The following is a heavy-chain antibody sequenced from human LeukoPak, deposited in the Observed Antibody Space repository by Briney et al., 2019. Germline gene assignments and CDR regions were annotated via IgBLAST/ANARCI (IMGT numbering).Heavy chain of an antibody. Sequence: SVKVSCKASGGTFSSYAISWVRQAPGQGLEWMGGIIPIFGTANYAQKFQGRVTITADESTSTAYMELSSLRSEDTAVYYCAREPLYYDILTGYFDYWGQGTLVAVSS. J-gene: IGHJ4*02. D-gene: IGHD3-9*01. CDR3: AREPLYYDILTGYFDY. CDR2: IIPIFGTA. V-gene: IGHV1-69*01. CDR1: GGTFSSYA.